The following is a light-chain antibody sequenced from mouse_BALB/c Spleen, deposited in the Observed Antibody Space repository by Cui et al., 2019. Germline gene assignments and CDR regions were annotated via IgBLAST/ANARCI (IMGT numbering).Light chain of an antibody. J-gene: IGKJ5*01. CDR3: QNDYSYPRT. Sequence: DIVLTQSPSPLTVTAGEKVTMSCKSSQSLLNSGNQKNYLTWYKQKPGQPPKLLIYWASTRESGVPDRFTLTISSVQAEDLAVYYCQNDYSYPRTFGAGTKLELK. CDR2: WAS. V-gene: IGKV8-19*01. CDR1: QSLLNSGNQKNY.